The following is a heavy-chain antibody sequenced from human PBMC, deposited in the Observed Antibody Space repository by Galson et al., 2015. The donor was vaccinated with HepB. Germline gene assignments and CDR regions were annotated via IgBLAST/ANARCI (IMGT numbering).Heavy chain of an antibody. J-gene: IGHJ4*02. CDR2: ISGTSTLI. CDR1: GFTFSIYS. CDR3: AREIGSSRSGRYRDY. Sequence: PLRLSCAGSGFTFSIYSINWVRQAPGKGLEWVSSISGTSTLIYDADSVKGRFTISRDNAKNSLYLQMNSLRVEDTAVYYCAREIGSSRSGRYRDYWGQGTLVTVSS. D-gene: IGHD3-10*01. V-gene: IGHV3-21*01.